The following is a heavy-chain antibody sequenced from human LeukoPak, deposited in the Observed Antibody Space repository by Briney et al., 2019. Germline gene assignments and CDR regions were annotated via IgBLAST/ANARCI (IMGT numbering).Heavy chain of an antibody. CDR2: MNPYNGHT. CDR3: ARAAVNLHPNHYYYMDV. V-gene: IGHV1-8*01. J-gene: IGHJ6*03. CDR1: GYTFTGYD. Sequence: ASVKVSCKASGYTFTGYDINWVRQATERRLGRMGGMNPYNGHTGYAQKFEGRVIMTRDTSISTAYLELSSLTSEDTAVYYCARAAVNLHPNHYYYMDVWGKGTTVTVSS.